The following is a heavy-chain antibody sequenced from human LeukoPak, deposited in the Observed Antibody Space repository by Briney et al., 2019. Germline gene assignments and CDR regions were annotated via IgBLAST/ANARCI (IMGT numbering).Heavy chain of an antibody. V-gene: IGHV3-48*03. CDR1: VFTFDRFE. J-gene: IGHJ4*02. CDR3: ARDLRGDY. Sequence: HPGGSLRLSCAVSVFTFDRFEMYWVRQAPGKGLEWVSYISRSGGTVYYADSVKGRFTISRDDAKNSVYLQMDSLRAEDTGVYYCARDLRGDYWGQGTQVTVSS. CDR2: ISRSGGTV. D-gene: IGHD3-16*01.